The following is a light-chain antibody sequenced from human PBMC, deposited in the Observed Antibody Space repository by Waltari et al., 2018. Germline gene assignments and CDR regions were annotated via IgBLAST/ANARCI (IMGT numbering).Light chain of an antibody. Sequence: EIVLTQSPGTLSLSPGARATLFCRASQSVPSSYLAWYQQKPGQAPRLLISAASSGATGIPDRFSGSESGTDFTLTISRLEPEDFAVYYCQQYYSLPWTFGQGTKVEIK. J-gene: IGKJ1*01. CDR1: QSVPSSY. CDR2: AAS. V-gene: IGKV3-20*01. CDR3: QQYYSLPWT.